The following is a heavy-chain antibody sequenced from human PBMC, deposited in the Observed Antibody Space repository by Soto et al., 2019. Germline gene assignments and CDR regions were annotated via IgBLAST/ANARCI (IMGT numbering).Heavy chain of an antibody. D-gene: IGHD3-9*01. CDR1: GFTFSSFA. Sequence: QVQLVESGGGVVQPGRSLRLSCAASGFTFSSFAIHWVRQAPGKGLEWVAVISYDGSNQYYANSVKGRFTISRDNSKSTLYLQTNSIRAEDTAVYYCAKGLGATYYDILTGYGPHAFDIWGQGTMVTVSS. CDR3: AKGLGATYYDILTGYGPHAFDI. J-gene: IGHJ3*02. CDR2: ISYDGSNQ. V-gene: IGHV3-30*18.